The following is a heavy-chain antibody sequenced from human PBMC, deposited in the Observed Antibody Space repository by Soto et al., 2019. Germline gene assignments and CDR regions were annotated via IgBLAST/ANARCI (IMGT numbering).Heavy chain of an antibody. CDR3: AKDLNFLEWGGAFDY. CDR2: ISGSGGST. V-gene: IGHV3-23*01. J-gene: IGHJ4*02. Sequence: GGSLRLSCAASGFTFSSYAMSWVRQAPGKGLEWVSAISGSGGSTYYADSVKGRFTISRDNSKNTLYLQMNSLRAEDTAVYYCAKDLNFLEWGGAFDYWGQGTLVTVSS. D-gene: IGHD3-3*01. CDR1: GFTFSSYA.